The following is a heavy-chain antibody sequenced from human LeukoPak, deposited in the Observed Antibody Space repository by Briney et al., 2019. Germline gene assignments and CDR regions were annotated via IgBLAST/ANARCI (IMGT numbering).Heavy chain of an antibody. D-gene: IGHD6-6*01. CDR3: ARDPSSSIAARPFDY. Sequence: GGSLRLSCAASGFTFSSYAMHWVRQAPGKGLEWVAVISYDGSNKYYADSVKGRFTISRDNSKNTLYLQMNSLRAEDTAVYYCARDPSSSIAARPFDYWGQGTLVTVSS. V-gene: IGHV3-30-3*01. CDR1: GFTFSSYA. CDR2: ISYDGSNK. J-gene: IGHJ4*02.